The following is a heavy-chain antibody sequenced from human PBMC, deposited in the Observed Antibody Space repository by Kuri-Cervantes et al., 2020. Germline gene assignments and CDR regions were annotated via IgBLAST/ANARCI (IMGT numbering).Heavy chain of an antibody. V-gene: IGHV4-59*08. CDR3: ARQRGSPSFDY. CDR1: GGSISSYY. J-gene: IGHJ4*02. Sequence: SETLSLTCTVSGGSISSYYWSWIRQPPGKGLEWVGFIYYSGSTNYNPSLKSRFTISVDTSKNQFSLKLSSVTAAGTAVYYCARQRGSPSFDYWGQGTLVTVSS. D-gene: IGHD6-13*01. CDR2: IYYSGST.